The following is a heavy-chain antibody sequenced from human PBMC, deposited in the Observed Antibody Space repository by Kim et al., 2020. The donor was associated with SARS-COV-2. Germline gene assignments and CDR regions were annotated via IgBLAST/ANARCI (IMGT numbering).Heavy chain of an antibody. V-gene: IGHV3-15*01. D-gene: IGHD3-9*01. J-gene: IGHJ3*02. Sequence: RFTISRDDSKNTLYLQMNSLKTEDTAVYYCTTNYYDILTGYYMDGDAFDIWGQGTMVTVSS. CDR3: TTNYYDILTGYYMDGDAFDI.